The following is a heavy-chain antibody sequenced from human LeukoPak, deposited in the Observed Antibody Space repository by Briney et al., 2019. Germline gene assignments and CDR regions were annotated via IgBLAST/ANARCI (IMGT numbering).Heavy chain of an antibody. D-gene: IGHD4-17*01. CDR2: IRAYNGNT. V-gene: IGHV1-18*01. CDR3: ARDDYGAYDY. Sequence: ASVKVCCKASGYTFTSYGISWERQAPGQGIEWMGWIRAYNGNTNYQQKLEGRVTMTTDTSTSTAYMELRSLRSDDTAVYYCARDDYGAYDYWGQGTLVTVSS. CDR1: GYTFTSYG. J-gene: IGHJ4*02.